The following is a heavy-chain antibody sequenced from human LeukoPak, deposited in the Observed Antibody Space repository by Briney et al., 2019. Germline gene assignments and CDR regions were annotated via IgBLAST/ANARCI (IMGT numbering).Heavy chain of an antibody. Sequence: ASVNVSCKASGYTFTSYDINWVRQATGQGLEWMGWMKPNIGNTGYAQKFQGRVTMTRNTSISTDYMELSRLRSEDTAVYYCAREGQLVHWIEDYWGQGTLVTVSS. D-gene: IGHD6-6*01. J-gene: IGHJ4*02. CDR2: MKPNIGNT. CDR1: GYTFTSYD. V-gene: IGHV1-8*01. CDR3: AREGQLVHWIEDY.